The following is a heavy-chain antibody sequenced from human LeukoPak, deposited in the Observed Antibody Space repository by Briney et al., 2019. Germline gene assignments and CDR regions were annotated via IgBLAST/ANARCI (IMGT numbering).Heavy chain of an antibody. D-gene: IGHD3-22*01. CDR3: AKVSDRDSSGYYWGFEY. CDR2: IYYSGST. J-gene: IGHJ4*02. Sequence: SETLSLTCTVSGGSISSYYWSWIRQPPGKGLECIGYIYYSGSTNYNPSLKGRVTISVDTSRNQFSLKLTSVTAADTAVYYCAKVSDRDSSGYYWGFEYWGQGTLVTVSS. CDR1: GGSISSYY. V-gene: IGHV4-59*08.